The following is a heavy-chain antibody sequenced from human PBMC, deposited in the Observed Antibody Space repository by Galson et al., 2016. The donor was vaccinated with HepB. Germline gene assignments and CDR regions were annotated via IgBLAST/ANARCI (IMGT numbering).Heavy chain of an antibody. CDR3: ARDPNDYSNFYGMDV. CDR1: GFTFTNYY. CDR2: ISSSRNYI. V-gene: IGHV3-21*01. Sequence: SLRLSCAASGFTFTNYYMNWVRQAPGKGLEWVSSISSSRNYINYADSVKGRFTISRDNAKNSLYLQMNSLRAEDTAVYYCARDPNDYSNFYGMDVWGQGTTVTVSS. D-gene: IGHD4-11*01. J-gene: IGHJ6*02.